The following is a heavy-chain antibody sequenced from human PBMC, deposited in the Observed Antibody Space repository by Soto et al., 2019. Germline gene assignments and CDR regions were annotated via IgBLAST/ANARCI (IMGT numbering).Heavy chain of an antibody. Sequence: QVQLVESGGGVVQPGRSLRLSCAASGFTFSSYGMHWVRQAPGKGLEWVAVISYDGSNKYYADSVKGLVTISRDKSKNTLYLQRNSLRAEYTAVSYCATGDSGSPEPNIYYYYGMDVWCQGSTVTVSS. D-gene: IGHD1-26*01. CDR2: ISYDGSNK. J-gene: IGHJ6*02. V-gene: IGHV3-30*03. CDR3: ATGDSGSPEPNIYYYYGMDV. CDR1: GFTFSSYG.